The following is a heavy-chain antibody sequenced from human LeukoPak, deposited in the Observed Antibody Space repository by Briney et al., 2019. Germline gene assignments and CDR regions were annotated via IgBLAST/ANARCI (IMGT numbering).Heavy chain of an antibody. Sequence: GGSLRLSCTASGFTFGYYAMSWVRQAPGKGLEWVGFIRSKAYGGTTEYAASVKGRFTISRDDSKSIAYLQMNSLKTEDTAVYYCTSQRGGSGSYFEVELDYWGQGTLVAVSS. CDR3: TSQRGGSGSYFEVELDY. V-gene: IGHV3-49*04. J-gene: IGHJ4*02. CDR1: GFTFGYYA. CDR2: IRSKAYGGTT. D-gene: IGHD3-10*01.